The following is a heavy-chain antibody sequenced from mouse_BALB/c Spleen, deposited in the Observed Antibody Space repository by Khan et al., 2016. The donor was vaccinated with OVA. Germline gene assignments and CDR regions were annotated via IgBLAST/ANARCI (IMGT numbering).Heavy chain of an antibody. CDR1: GYTFTSNT. CDR3: ARRTTGYTMDS. V-gene: IGHV1-4*01. D-gene: IGHD2-14*01. CDR2: INPRSGYT. J-gene: IGHJ4*01. Sequence: QMQLEESGAELARPGASMRMSCKASGYTFTSNTMHWIKQGPGQGLEWIGYINPRSGYTNYNQNFKDKATLTADKSSSTAYMQLSSLTSEDSAVYYCARRTTGYTMDSWGQGTSVTVSS.